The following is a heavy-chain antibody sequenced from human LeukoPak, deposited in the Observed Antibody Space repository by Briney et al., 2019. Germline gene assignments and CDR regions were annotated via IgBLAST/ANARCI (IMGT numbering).Heavy chain of an antibody. D-gene: IGHD5-12*01. V-gene: IGHV1-8*02. J-gene: IGHJ5*02. CDR1: GYTFTTHG. CDR3: ARSGYSGSINWFDP. Sequence: GASVKVSCKASGYTFTTHGISWVRQATGQGLEWMGWMNPNSGNTGYAQKFQGRVTMTRNTSISTAYMELSSLRSEDTAVYYCARSGYSGSINWFDPWGQGTLVTVSS. CDR2: MNPNSGNT.